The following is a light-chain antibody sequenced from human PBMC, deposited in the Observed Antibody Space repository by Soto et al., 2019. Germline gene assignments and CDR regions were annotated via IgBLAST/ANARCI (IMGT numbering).Light chain of an antibody. Sequence: QSVLTQPASVSGSPGQSITISCTGTNSDVGSYNLVSWYQHHAGKAPKLMIYEGSKRPSGVSNRFSGSKSGNTASLTISGLQAEDEADYYCCSYAGTNTLVFGGGTKLTVL. J-gene: IGLJ3*02. CDR2: EGS. CDR3: CSYAGTNTLV. CDR1: NSDVGSYNL. V-gene: IGLV2-23*01.